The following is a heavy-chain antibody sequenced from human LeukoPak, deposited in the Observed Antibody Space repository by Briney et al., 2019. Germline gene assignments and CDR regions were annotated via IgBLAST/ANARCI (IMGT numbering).Heavy chain of an antibody. Sequence: GESLKISCKGSGYSFINYWIGWVRQMPGKGLEWMGIIYPDDSDTRYSPSFQGQVTISADKSISTAFLQWSSLKASDTAMYYCARLDYYGSSYYFDYWGQGTLVTVSS. D-gene: IGHD3-10*01. V-gene: IGHV5-51*01. CDR2: IYPDDSDT. J-gene: IGHJ4*02. CDR3: ARLDYYGSSYYFDY. CDR1: GYSFINYW.